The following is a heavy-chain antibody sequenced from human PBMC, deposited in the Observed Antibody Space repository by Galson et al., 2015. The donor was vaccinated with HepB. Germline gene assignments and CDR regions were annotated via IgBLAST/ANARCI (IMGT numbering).Heavy chain of an antibody. CDR1: GGSFSGYY. CDR3: ARVGDYVWGSYRYPRSGYFDY. D-gene: IGHD3-16*02. J-gene: IGHJ4*02. CDR2: INHSGST. V-gene: IGHV4-34*01. Sequence: SETLSLTCAVYGGSFSGYYWSWIRQPPGKGLGWIGEINHSGSTNYNPSLKSRVTISVDTSKNQFSLKLSSVTAADTAVYYCARVGDYVWGSYRYPRSGYFDYWGQGTLVTVSS.